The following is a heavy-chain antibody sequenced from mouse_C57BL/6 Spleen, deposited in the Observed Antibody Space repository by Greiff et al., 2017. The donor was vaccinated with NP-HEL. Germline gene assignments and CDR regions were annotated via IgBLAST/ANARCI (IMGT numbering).Heavy chain of an antibody. V-gene: IGHV1-15*01. D-gene: IGHD3-2*02. Sequence: QVHLQQSGAELVRPGASVTLSCKASGYTFTDYEMHWVKQTPVHGLEWIGAIDPETGGTAYNQKFKGKAILTADKSSSTAYMELRSLTSEDSAVYYCTREDSSDYFDYWGQGTTLTVSS. CDR2: IDPETGGT. J-gene: IGHJ2*01. CDR3: TREDSSDYFDY. CDR1: GYTFTDYE.